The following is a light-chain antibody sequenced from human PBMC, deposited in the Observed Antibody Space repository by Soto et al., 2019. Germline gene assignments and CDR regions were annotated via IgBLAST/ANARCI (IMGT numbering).Light chain of an antibody. CDR1: QSVSSY. Sequence: EIVLTQSPATLSLSPGERATLSCRASQSVSSYLAWYQQKPGQAPRLLIYDASNRATCIPARFSGSGSRTDITLTIRRLEPEDFAVYCCQQRSNWPRTFGQGTKVDNK. V-gene: IGKV3-11*01. CDR3: QQRSNWPRT. CDR2: DAS. J-gene: IGKJ1*01.